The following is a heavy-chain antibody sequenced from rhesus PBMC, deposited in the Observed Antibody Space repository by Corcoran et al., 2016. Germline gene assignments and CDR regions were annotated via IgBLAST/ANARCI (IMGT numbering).Heavy chain of an antibody. CDR3: ARGIQRGAIDY. CDR2: ISGSIGGP. J-gene: IGHJ4*01. V-gene: IGHV4-165*01. D-gene: IGHD1-44*02. Sequence: QVQLQESGPGLVKPSETLSLTCAVSGGSFSGYYWGWIRQPPGKGLEWIGYISGSIGGPAYTPSLKSRVTISTDPAKNQFSLKLSSVTAADTAVYYCARGIQRGAIDYWGQGVLVTVSS. CDR1: GGSFSGYY.